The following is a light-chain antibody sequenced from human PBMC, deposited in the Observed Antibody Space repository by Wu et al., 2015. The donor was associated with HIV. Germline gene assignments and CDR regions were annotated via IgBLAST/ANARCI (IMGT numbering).Light chain of an antibody. J-gene: IGKJ4*01. CDR1: HSISNY. V-gene: IGKV1-8*01. Sequence: IRITQSPSSLSASTGDRVTITCRASHSISNYLAWYQQKPGKAPKLLIYAASTLQSGVPSRFSGSGSGTDFTLTISWLQSEDFATYYCQQYFSRSPFFGGGTKVEIE. CDR3: QQYFSRSPF. CDR2: AAS.